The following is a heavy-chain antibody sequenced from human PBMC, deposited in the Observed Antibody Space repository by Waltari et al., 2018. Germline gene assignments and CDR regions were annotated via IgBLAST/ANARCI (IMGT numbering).Heavy chain of an antibody. CDR2: ITPNSGTT. Sequence: QVQLVQSGAEVERPGASVKVSCKASGYTFTFTNYDLNWLRRAAGQGREWLGYITPNSGTTGYAQKFQGRLTITTDTSIGTAYLELSSLRSDDTAVYYCTRGGSAAGHAFDIWGQGALVTVSS. CDR1: GYTFTFTNYD. J-gene: IGHJ3*02. D-gene: IGHD6-13*01. V-gene: IGHV1-8*03. CDR3: TRGGSAAGHAFDI.